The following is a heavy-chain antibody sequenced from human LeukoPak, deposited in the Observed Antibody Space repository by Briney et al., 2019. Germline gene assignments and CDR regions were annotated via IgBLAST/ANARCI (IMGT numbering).Heavy chain of an antibody. CDR3: TLTTFGVVYYFDY. CDR1: GFTFSSYA. CDR2: ISYDGINQ. D-gene: IGHD1/OR15-1a*01. V-gene: IGHV3-30*04. J-gene: IGHJ4*02. Sequence: GGSLRLFCATSGFTFSSYAMHWVRQAPGKGLEWVALISYDGINQYYADSVKGRFIISRDNSKNTLYLQLNSLRLEDTAVYYCTLTTFGVVYYFDYWGQGTLVTVSS.